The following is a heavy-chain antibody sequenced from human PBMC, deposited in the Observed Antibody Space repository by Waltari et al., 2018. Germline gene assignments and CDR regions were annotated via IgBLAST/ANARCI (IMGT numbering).Heavy chain of an antibody. CDR1: GGSISSSSYY. Sequence: QLQLQESGPGLVKPSETLSLTCTVSGGSISSSSYYWGWIRPPPGKGLGWIGGIDYIGSTYCNPSLKSLVTISVDTSKNQFSQKLSSVTAADTAVDYCARDTRRQIAARSYWYFDLWGRGTLVTVSS. V-gene: IGHV4-39*07. CDR2: IDYIGST. CDR3: ARDTRRQIAARSYWYFDL. J-gene: IGHJ2*01. D-gene: IGHD6-6*01.